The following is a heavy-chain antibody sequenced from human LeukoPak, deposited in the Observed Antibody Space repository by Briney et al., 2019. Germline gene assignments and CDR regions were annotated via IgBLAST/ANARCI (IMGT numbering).Heavy chain of an antibody. V-gene: IGHV3-13*01. CDR2: IGKAGDT. CDR3: IRGGSPEAFDI. J-gene: IGHJ3*02. D-gene: IGHD3-16*01. CDR1: GFIFSTYD. Sequence: GGSLRLSCATSGFIFSTYDMHWVRQATGKGLEWVAGIGKAGDTYHAVSVKGRFTISRENAKNSLYLQMNSLRAGDTALYYCIRGGSPEAFDIWGQGTMVTVSS.